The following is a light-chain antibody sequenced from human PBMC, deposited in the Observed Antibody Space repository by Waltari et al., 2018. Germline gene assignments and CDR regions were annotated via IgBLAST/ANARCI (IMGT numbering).Light chain of an antibody. CDR3: QQYESYSIT. CDR1: QSISSW. V-gene: IGKV1-5*03. CDR2: KAF. Sequence: DIQMTQSPSTLSASVGDRVTIPCRASQSISSWLAWYQQKPGKAPRLLIYKAFSLESGVPSRFSGSGSGTEFTLTISSLQPDDFATYYCQQYESYSITFGQGTRLEIK. J-gene: IGKJ5*01.